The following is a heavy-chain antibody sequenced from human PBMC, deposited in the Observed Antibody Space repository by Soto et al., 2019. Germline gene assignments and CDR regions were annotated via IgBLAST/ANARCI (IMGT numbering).Heavy chain of an antibody. CDR2: IYYSGST. CDR1: AGSISSGDYY. D-gene: IGHD4-4*01. Sequence: SSETLSLPGTVSAGSISSGDYYWSWIRQPPGKGLEWIGYIYYSGSTYYNPSLKSRVTISVDRSKNQFSLTLSSVTAADTAAYYCARHQPRGSIHYYYGMGVWQRGTT. CDR3: ARHQPRGSIHYYYGMGV. J-gene: IGHJ6*01. V-gene: IGHV4-30-4*01.